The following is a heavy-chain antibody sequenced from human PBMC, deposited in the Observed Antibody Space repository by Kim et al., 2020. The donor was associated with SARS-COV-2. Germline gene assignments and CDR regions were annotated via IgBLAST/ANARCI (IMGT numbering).Heavy chain of an antibody. CDR3: ARDPGLHNGMVD. CDR2: IYSGGDE. CDR1: GFSVSSDY. J-gene: IGHJ6*02. V-gene: IGHV3-53*01. Sequence: GGSLRLSCAASGFSVSSDYMSWVRQAPGKGLEWVSVIYSGGDEYYADSVKGRFTISRDNSKNTLSLQMNSLRVEDTAMYYCARDPGLHNGMVDWGQGTTVIVSS. D-gene: IGHD3-10*01.